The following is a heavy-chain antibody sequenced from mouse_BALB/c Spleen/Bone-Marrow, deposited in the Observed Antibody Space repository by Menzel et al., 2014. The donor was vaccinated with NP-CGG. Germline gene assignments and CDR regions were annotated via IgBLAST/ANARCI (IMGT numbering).Heavy chain of an antibody. J-gene: IGHJ2*01. CDR1: GYSITSGYS. CDR3: ARDGSLYYFDY. CDR2: IHYSGST. Sequence: VQLQQSGPDLVKPSQSLSLTCTVTGYSITSGYSWHWIRPFPGNKLEWMGYIHYSGSTHYNPSLKSRISITRDTSKNQFFLQLNSVTTEDTATYYCARDGSLYYFDYWGQGTTLTVSS. D-gene: IGHD1-1*01. V-gene: IGHV3-1*02.